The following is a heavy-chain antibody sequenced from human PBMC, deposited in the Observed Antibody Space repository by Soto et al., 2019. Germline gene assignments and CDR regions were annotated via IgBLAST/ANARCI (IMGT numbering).Heavy chain of an antibody. V-gene: IGHV3-23*01. D-gene: IGHD3-22*01. CDR2: ISASGGST. CDR1: GFTCRSYA. CDR3: AKEGCTYDSSGYLFKFCQDPDWYFDL. Sequence: EVQLLESGGGLVQPGGSLRLSCAASGFTCRSYAMSWVRQAPGRGLEWVSGISASGGSTYHADSVKGRFTISRDNSKSTLYLQMHSLRAEDTAVYYCAKEGCTYDSSGYLFKFCQDPDWYFDLWGRGTLVTVSS. J-gene: IGHJ2*01.